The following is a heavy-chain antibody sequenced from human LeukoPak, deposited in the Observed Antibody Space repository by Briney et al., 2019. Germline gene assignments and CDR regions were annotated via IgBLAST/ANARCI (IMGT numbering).Heavy chain of an antibody. CDR3: ASSYSVTYYYYYGMDV. Sequence: AVKVSCKASGYTFTSYDINWVRQATGQGLEWMGWMNPNSGNTRYAQKFQGRVTMTRNTSISTAYMELSSLRSDDTAVYYCASSYSVTYYYYYGMDVWGQGTTVTVSS. CDR2: MNPNSGNT. J-gene: IGHJ6*02. CDR1: GYTFTSYD. D-gene: IGHD1-26*01. V-gene: IGHV1-8*01.